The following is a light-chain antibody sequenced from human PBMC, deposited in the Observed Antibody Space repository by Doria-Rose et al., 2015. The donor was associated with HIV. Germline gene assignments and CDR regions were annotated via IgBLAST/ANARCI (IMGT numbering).Light chain of an antibody. CDR2: DGS. CDR1: QRSSSTY. Sequence: EIVMTQSPGTLSLSPGERATLSCMASQRSSSTYLAWYQQKPGQAPSLLIYDGSTRATGIPDRFSASGPGTDFTLTINRLEPEDFALYYCHQYGTSWTFGQGTKVEI. J-gene: IGKJ1*01. CDR3: HQYGTSWT. V-gene: IGKV3-20*01.